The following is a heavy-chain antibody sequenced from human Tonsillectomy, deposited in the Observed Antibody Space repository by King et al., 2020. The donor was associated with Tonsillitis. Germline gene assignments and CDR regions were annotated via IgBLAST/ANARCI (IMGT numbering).Heavy chain of an antibody. V-gene: IGHV1-18*04. D-gene: IGHD3-3*01. CDR2: ISAYNDNT. CDR3: ARTRGSGYFNWFDP. J-gene: IGHJ5*02. CDR1: GYTFTTYV. Sequence: VQLVESGAEVKKPGASVKVSCKASGYTFTTYVISWVRQAPGQGLEWMGWISAYNDNTNYAQRVQGRVTMTTDKPTSTAYMELRSLRSDDTAIYYCARTRGSGYFNWFDPWGQGXLGTVSS.